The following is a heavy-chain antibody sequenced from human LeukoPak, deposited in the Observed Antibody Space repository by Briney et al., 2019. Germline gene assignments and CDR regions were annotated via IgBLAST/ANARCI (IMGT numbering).Heavy chain of an antibody. CDR3: ATAPRTLHPLVGGAFDI. CDR1: GGSISSYY. D-gene: IGHD3-10*01. CDR2: IYYSGST. Sequence: SETLSLTCTVSGGSISSYYWSWIRQPPGKGLEWIGYIYYSGSTNYNPSLKSRVTISVDTSKNQFSLKLSSVTAADTAVYYCATAPRTLHPLVGGAFDIWGQGTMVTVSS. J-gene: IGHJ3*02. V-gene: IGHV4-59*08.